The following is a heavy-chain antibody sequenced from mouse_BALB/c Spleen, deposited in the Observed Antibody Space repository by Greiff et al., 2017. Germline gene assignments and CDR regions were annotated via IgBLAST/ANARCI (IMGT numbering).Heavy chain of an antibody. CDR2: IRNKANGYTT. CDR3: ARDGLGNFDY. D-gene: IGHD3-3*01. J-gene: IGHJ2*01. Sequence: EVKLMESGGGLVQPGGSLRLSCATSGFTFTDYYMSWVRQPPGKALEWLGFIRNKANGYTTEYSASVKGRFTISRDNSQSILYLQMNTLRAEDSATYYCARDGLGNFDYGGKGTTLTVST. CDR1: GFTFTDYY. V-gene: IGHV7-3*02.